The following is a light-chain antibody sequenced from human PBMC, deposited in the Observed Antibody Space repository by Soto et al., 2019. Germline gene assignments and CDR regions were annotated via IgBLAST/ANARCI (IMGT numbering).Light chain of an antibody. CDR1: QDINKN. J-gene: IGKJ5*01. Sequence: DIQMTQSPSSLSASVGDRVTITCQASQDINKNLIWYQQKPGKAPKLLIYDASDLETGGPSRFSGSGSGTGFTFTISSLQPEDFATYYCQQYESLPLTFGQGTRLEI. CDR2: DAS. V-gene: IGKV1-33*01. CDR3: QQYESLPLT.